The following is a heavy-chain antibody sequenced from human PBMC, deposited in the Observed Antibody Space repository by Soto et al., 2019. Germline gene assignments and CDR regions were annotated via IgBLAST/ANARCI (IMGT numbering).Heavy chain of an antibody. CDR3: ARDAGDSSAYRAFDY. J-gene: IGHJ4*02. CDR1: GGSISSGGYY. V-gene: IGHV4-31*03. Sequence: QVQLQESGPGLVKPSQTLSLTCTVSGGSISSGGYYWSWIRQRPGKGLVWIGYIYYSGSTYYNPSLKSRVTISVDTSKNQFSLKLSSVTAAATAVYYCARDAGDSSAYRAFDYWGQGTLVTVSS. D-gene: IGHD3-22*01. CDR2: IYYSGST.